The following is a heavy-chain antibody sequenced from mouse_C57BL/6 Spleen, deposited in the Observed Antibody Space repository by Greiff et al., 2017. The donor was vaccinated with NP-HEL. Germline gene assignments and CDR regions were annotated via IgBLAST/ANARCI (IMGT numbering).Heavy chain of an antibody. D-gene: IGHD5-1*01. Sequence: VNVVESGPGLVAPSQSLSITCTVSGFSLTSYGVHWVRQPPGKGLEWLVVIWSDGSTTYNSALKSRLSISKDNSKSQVFLKMNSLQTDNTAMYYCARHRTPYYAMDYWGQGTSVTVSS. CDR3: ARHRTPYYAMDY. CDR2: IWSDGST. J-gene: IGHJ4*01. CDR1: GFSLTSYG. V-gene: IGHV2-6-1*01.